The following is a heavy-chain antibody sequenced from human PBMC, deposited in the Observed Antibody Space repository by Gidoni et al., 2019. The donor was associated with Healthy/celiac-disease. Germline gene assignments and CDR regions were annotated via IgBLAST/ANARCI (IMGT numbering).Heavy chain of an antibody. CDR2: IYDSGST. V-gene: IGHV4-31*03. CDR3: ARAATTVTMDPYYFDY. J-gene: IGHJ4*02. Sequence: QVQLQESGPGLVKPSQTLSLTCTVSGGYISSGGYYWSWIRQHPGKGLEWIGYIYDSGSTYYNPSLKSRVTISVDTSKNQFSLKLSSVTAADTAVYYWARAATTVTMDPYYFDYWGQGTLVTVSS. D-gene: IGHD4-17*01. CDR1: GGYISSGGYY.